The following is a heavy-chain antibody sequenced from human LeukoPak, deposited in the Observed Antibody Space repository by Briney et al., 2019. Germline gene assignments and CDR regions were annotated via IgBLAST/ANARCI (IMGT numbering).Heavy chain of an antibody. J-gene: IGHJ4*02. CDR2: IYYSGST. CDR3: ALLKGLLLFLPY. Sequence: PSETLSLTCTVSGGSISSSSYYWGWIRQSPGKGLEWIGSIYYSGSTYYNPSLKSRVTISVDTSKNQFSLKLSSVTAADTAVYYCALLKGLLLFLPYWGQGTLVTVSS. CDR1: GGSISSSSYY. D-gene: IGHD3-22*01. V-gene: IGHV4-39*01.